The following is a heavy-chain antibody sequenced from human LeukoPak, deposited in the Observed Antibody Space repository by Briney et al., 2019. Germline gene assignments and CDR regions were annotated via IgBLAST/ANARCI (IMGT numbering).Heavy chain of an antibody. D-gene: IGHD2-2*01. CDR3: ARPGYCSSTSCSGDY. CDR2: INHSGST. V-gene: IGHV4-34*01. CDR1: GGSFSGYY. J-gene: IGHJ4*02. Sequence: SETLSLTCAVYGGSFSGYYWSWIRQPPGKGPEWIGEINHSGSTNYNPSLKSRVTISVDTSKNQFSLKLSSVTAADTAVYYCARPGYCSSTSCSGDYWGQGTLVTVSS.